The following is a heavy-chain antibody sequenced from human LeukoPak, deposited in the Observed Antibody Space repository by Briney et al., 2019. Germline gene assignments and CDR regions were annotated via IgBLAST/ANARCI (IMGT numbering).Heavy chain of an antibody. CDR3: ARGGDSDAFDI. Sequence: SVKVSCKASGGTFSSYAISWARQAPGQGLEWMGGIIPIFGTANYAQKFQGRVTITADKSTSTAYMELSSLRSEDTAVYYCARGGDSDAFDIWGQGTMVTVSS. D-gene: IGHD2-21*02. V-gene: IGHV1-69*06. J-gene: IGHJ3*02. CDR2: IIPIFGTA. CDR1: GGTFSSYA.